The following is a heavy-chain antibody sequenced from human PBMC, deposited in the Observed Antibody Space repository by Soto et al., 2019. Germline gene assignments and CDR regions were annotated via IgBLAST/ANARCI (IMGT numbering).Heavy chain of an antibody. J-gene: IGHJ5*02. CDR3: AKDGGYSSGRYGA. D-gene: IGHD6-19*01. CDR1: GFTFDDYA. CDR2: ISWNSGSI. V-gene: IGHV3-9*01. Sequence: EVQLVESGGGLVQPGRSLRLSCAASGFTFDDYAMHWVRQAPGKGLEWVSGISWNSGSIGYADSVKGRFTISRDNAKNSLYLQMDSLRAEDTALYYCAKDGGYSSGRYGAWGQGTLFTVSS.